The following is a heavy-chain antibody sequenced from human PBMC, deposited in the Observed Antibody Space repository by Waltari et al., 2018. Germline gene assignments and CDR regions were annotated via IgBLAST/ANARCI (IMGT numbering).Heavy chain of an antibody. Sequence: QVQLQESGPGLVKPSETLSLTCTVSGGSISSYYWSWIRQPPGKGLEWIGYIYYSGSTNYNPSLKSRVTISVDTSKNQFSLKLSSVTAADTAVYYCARAGQQLVPRHGMDVWGQGTRSPSP. V-gene: IGHV4-59*01. D-gene: IGHD6-13*01. CDR1: GGSISSYY. J-gene: IGHJ6*02. CDR2: IYYSGST. CDR3: ARAGQQLVPRHGMDV.